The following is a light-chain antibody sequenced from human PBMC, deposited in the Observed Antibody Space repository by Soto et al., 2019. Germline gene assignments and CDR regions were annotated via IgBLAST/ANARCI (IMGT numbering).Light chain of an antibody. CDR3: HQSDSTPYT. Sequence: DIQMTQSPSSLSASVGDRVTITCRASQTISTYLNWYQQKPGKAPRLLIYDASSLLSGVPSRFSGSGSGTDFTLTIASLQPEDFATYYCHQSDSTPYTFGQGTK. V-gene: IGKV1-39*01. J-gene: IGKJ2*01. CDR1: QTISTY. CDR2: DAS.